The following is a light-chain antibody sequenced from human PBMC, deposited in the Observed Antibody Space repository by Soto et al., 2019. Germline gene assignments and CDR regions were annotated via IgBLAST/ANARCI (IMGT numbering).Light chain of an antibody. CDR1: QSVSSN. V-gene: IGKV3-15*01. J-gene: IGKJ2*01. CDR3: QQYNNWPREYT. CDR2: GAS. Sequence: EIVMTQSPATLSVSPGERATLSCRASQSVSSNLAWYQQKPGQAPRLLIYGASTRATGIPARFSGSGSGTEFTLTISSLQSEDFAVYYCQQYNNWPREYTFGQGTKLELK.